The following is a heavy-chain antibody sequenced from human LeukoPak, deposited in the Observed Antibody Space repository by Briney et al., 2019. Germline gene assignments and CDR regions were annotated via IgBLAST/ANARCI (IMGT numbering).Heavy chain of an antibody. Sequence: SETLSLTCSVSGGSFSNCYCSWIRQPPGKGLEWVGFIYYSGTTDYNPSLKSRVTISVDTSKKQFSLKLSFVTAADTAVYYCARGVVLTGYPLDFWGRGTLVTVSS. J-gene: IGHJ4*02. D-gene: IGHD3-9*01. CDR1: GGSFSNCY. V-gene: IGHV4-59*01. CDR2: IYYSGTT. CDR3: ARGVVLTGYPLDF.